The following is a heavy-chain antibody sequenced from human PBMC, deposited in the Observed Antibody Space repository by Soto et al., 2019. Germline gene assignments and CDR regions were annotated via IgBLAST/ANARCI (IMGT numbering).Heavy chain of an antibody. V-gene: IGHV3-23*01. CDR3: AKAIVPGCGAAAGMMCVSAFDY. J-gene: IGHJ4*02. D-gene: IGHD6-13*01. CDR2: ISGSGGST. Sequence: GESLKISCAASGFTFSSYAMSWVRQAPGKGLEWVSAISGSGGSTYYADSVKGRLTISRDNSKNTLYLQMNSLRAEDTAVYYCAKAIVPGCGAAAGMMCVSAFDYWGQGTLVTVSS. CDR1: GFTFSSYA.